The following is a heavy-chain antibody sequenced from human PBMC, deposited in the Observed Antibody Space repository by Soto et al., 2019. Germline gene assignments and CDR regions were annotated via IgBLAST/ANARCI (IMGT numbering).Heavy chain of an antibody. CDR1: GFTFGDYV. CDR2: IRTKAYGGTT. J-gene: IGHJ4*02. CDR3: IRETNYYYDSSGYPDC. Sequence: GVLRLSCTASGFTFGDYVMGWVRQAPGKGLEWVGFIRTKAYGGTTEYAASVKGRFSISRDDSKSIAYLQMNSLKTEDTAVYFCIRETNYYYDSSGYPDCWGQGTLVTVS. V-gene: IGHV3-49*04. D-gene: IGHD3-22*01.